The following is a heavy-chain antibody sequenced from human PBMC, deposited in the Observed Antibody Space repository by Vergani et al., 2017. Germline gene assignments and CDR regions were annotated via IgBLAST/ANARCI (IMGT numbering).Heavy chain of an antibody. CDR2: IIPILGIA. CDR3: ARSEEGSWGLVGKGYFDY. D-gene: IGHD2-21*01. J-gene: IGHJ4*02. CDR1: GGTFSSYA. V-gene: IGHV1-69*09. Sequence: QVQLVQSGAEVKKPGASVKVSCKASGGTFSSYAISWVRQAPGQGLEWMGRIIPILGIANYAQKFQGRVTITADKSTSTAYMELSSLRSVDTAVYYCARSEEGSWGLVGKGYFDYWGQGTLVTVSS.